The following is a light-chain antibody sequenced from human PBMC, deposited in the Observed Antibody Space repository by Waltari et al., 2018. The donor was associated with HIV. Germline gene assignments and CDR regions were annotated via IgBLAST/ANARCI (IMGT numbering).Light chain of an antibody. Sequence: QSALTQPPSTSGSPGQTVTIPCSGSSSNIGDNYVSWYQQHPGTAPKLLIHRNSQRPSGVGDRFSGSKSGTSASLAINDLRSEDEAEYHCAAWDDSLSGWVFGGGTNLTVL. CDR3: AAWDDSLSGWV. CDR2: RNS. J-gene: IGLJ3*02. V-gene: IGLV1-47*01. CDR1: SSNIGDNY.